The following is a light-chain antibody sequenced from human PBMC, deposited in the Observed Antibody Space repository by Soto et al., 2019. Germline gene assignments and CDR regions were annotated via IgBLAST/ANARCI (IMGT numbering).Light chain of an antibody. V-gene: IGKV3-20*01. Sequence: EIVLTQSPGTLSLSPGERATLSCRASQSVSNNYLAWYQQKPGQAPRLLIYGASNRATGIPDRFTGSGSGTDFTLTISRLETEDFAIYYCQQYAEAPLTFGGGTKVEIK. CDR3: QQYAEAPLT. J-gene: IGKJ4*01. CDR2: GAS. CDR1: QSVSNNY.